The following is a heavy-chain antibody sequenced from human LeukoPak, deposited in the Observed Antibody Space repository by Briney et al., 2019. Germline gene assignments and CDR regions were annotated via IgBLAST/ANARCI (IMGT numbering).Heavy chain of an antibody. CDR2: IYHSGST. Sequence: KPSETLSLTCTVSGYSISSGYYWGWIRQPPGKGLEWIGSIYHSGSTYYNPSLKSRVTISVDTSKNQFSLKLSSVTAADTAVYYLAGGAIWYDSSGYYGPIDYWGQGTLVTVSS. D-gene: IGHD3-22*01. J-gene: IGHJ4*02. CDR1: GYSISSGYY. V-gene: IGHV4-38-2*02. CDR3: AGGAIWYDSSGYYGPIDY.